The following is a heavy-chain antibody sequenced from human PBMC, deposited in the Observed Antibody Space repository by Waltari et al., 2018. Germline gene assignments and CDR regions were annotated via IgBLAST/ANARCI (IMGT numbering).Heavy chain of an antibody. V-gene: IGHV1-69*01. CDR3: ARGLTIFGVVIYYYYGMDV. Sequence: QVQLVQSGAEVKKPGSSVKVSCKASGGTFSSYAISWVRQAPGQGLEWMGGIIPIFGTANYAQKVQGRVTITADESTSTAYMELSSLRSEDTAVYYCARGLTIFGVVIYYYYGMDVWGQGTTVTVSS. CDR2: IIPIFGTA. CDR1: GGTFSSYA. J-gene: IGHJ6*02. D-gene: IGHD3-3*01.